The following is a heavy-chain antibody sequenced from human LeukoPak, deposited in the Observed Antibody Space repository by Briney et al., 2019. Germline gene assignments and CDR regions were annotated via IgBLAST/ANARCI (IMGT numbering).Heavy chain of an antibody. V-gene: IGHV3-7*01. D-gene: IGHD6-13*01. J-gene: IGHJ3*02. CDR2: IKQDGSEK. CDR1: GFTFNYYA. Sequence: PGGSLRLSCAASGFTFNYYAMSWVRQAPGKGLEWVANIKQDGSEKHYVDSVKGRFTISRDNAKNSLYLQMNSLRAEDTAVYYCARARSSSWYSPDAFDIWGQGTMVTVSS. CDR3: ARARSSSWYSPDAFDI.